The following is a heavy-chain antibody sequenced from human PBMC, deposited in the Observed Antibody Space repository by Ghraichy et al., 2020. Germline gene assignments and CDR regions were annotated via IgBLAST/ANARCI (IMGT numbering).Heavy chain of an antibody. Sequence: SETLSLTCTVSGGSISSYYWSWIRQPAGKGLEWIGRIYTSGSTNYNPSLKSRVTMSVDTSKNQFSLKLSSVTAADTAVYYCATHLRLEMATPRQDAFDIWGQGTMVTVSS. CDR1: GGSISSYY. V-gene: IGHV4-4*07. J-gene: IGHJ3*02. D-gene: IGHD5-24*01. CDR3: ATHLRLEMATPRQDAFDI. CDR2: IYTSGST.